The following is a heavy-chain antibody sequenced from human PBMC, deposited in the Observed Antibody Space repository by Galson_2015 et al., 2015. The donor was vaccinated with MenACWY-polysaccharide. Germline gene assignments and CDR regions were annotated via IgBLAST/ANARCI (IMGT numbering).Heavy chain of an antibody. V-gene: IGHV4-39*07. CDR1: GGSITRPSHC. CDR2: IYDTGRT. D-gene: IGHD3-10*01. CDR3: ARDEHYDSSASYGYFDP. Sequence: ETLSLTCSVSGGSITRPSHCWGWIRQSPGKGLEWIASIYDTGRTFYNPSFEGRVTISIDTSKNHFSLNLTSGTAADTAMYFCARDEHYDSSASYGYFDPWCQGTLVVVSS. J-gene: IGHJ5*02.